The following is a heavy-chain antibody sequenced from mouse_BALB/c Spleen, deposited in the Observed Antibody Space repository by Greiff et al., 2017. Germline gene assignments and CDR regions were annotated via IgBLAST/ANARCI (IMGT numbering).Heavy chain of an antibody. Sequence: EVQVVESGGGLVQPGGSRKLSCAASGFTFSSFGMHWVRQAPEKGLEWVAYISSGSSTIYYADTVKGRFTISRDNPKNTLFLQMTSLRSEDTAMYYCARGYALDYWGQGTTLTVSS. CDR2: ISSGSSTI. D-gene: IGHD1-2*01. V-gene: IGHV5-17*02. CDR3: ARGYALDY. J-gene: IGHJ2*01. CDR1: GFTFSSFG.